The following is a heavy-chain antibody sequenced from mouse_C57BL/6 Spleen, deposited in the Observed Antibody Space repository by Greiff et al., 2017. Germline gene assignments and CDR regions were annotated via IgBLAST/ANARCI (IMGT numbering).Heavy chain of an antibody. J-gene: IGHJ4*01. CDR1: GYTFTGYW. CDR3: AIAITTVVSTDYYAMDY. V-gene: IGHV1-9*01. D-gene: IGHD1-1*01. Sequence: VQLQQSGAELMKPGASVKLSCKASGYTFTGYWIEWVKQRPGHGLEWLGEILPGSGSTNYNGKFKGKATFAADTSSNTAYMQLSSLTTEDSAIYYCAIAITTVVSTDYYAMDYWGQGTSVTVSS. CDR2: ILPGSGST.